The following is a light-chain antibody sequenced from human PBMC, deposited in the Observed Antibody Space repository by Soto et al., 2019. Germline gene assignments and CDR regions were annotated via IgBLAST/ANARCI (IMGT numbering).Light chain of an antibody. CDR2: DAS. V-gene: IGKV3-15*01. Sequence: IVLTQSPASMSVSPWERATLSCRASQSISRSLAWYQQKPGQAPRLLISDASTRATGIPARFSGSGSGTEFTLTISSLQSEDFALYYCHQYNSWPPGTFGQGTKVDIK. CDR3: HQYNSWPPGT. CDR1: QSISRS. J-gene: IGKJ2*01.